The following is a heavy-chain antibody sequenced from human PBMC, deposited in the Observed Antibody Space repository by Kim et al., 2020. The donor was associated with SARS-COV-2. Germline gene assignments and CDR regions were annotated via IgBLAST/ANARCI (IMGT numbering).Heavy chain of an antibody. CDR3: AKTFQGAAGTPFDY. Sequence: ADSVKGRFTISRDNSKNTLYLQMNSLRAEDTAVYYCAKTFQGAAGTPFDYWGQGTLVTVSS. J-gene: IGHJ4*02. D-gene: IGHD6-13*01. V-gene: IGHV3-23*01.